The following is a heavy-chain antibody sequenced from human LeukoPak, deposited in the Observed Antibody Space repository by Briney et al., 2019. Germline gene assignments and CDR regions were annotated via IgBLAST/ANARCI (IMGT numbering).Heavy chain of an antibody. CDR3: ARFHSGPSGWYVLWYFDL. D-gene: IGHD6-19*01. J-gene: IGHJ2*01. V-gene: IGHV4-4*09. CDR1: GGSVSSYY. Sequence: SETLSLTCTVSGGSVSSYYWSWIRQPPGKGLEWIGYIYSSENTKYNSSLESRVTMSVDTSKNQFFLKLSSVTAADTAVYYCARFHSGPSGWYVLWYFDLWGRGTLVTVSS. CDR2: IYSSENT.